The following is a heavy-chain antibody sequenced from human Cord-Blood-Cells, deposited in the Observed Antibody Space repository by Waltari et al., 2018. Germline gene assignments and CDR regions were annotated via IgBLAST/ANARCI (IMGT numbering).Heavy chain of an antibody. V-gene: IGHV1-69*01. D-gene: IGHD3-3*01. Sequence: QVQLVQSGAEVKKPGSSVKVSCKASGGTFSSYAISWVRQAPGQGLEWMGGIIPIFGTANYAQKSQGRVPITADESTSTAYMELSSLRSEDTAVYYWAGRGYYDFWSGYYYWGQGTLVTVSS. CDR1: GGTFSSYA. CDR3: AGRGYYDFWSGYYY. CDR2: IIPIFGTA. J-gene: IGHJ4*02.